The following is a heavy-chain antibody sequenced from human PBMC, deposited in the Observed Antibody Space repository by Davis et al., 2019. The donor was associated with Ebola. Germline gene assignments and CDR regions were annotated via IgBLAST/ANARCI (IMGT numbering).Heavy chain of an antibody. V-gene: IGHV3-74*01. J-gene: IGHJ4*02. CDR2: INSDGNST. D-gene: IGHD7-27*01. CDR3: ARGRNWGLDY. CDR1: GFTFSSYW. Sequence: GESLKISCAASGFTFSSYWMHWVRQAPGKGLVWVSRINSDGNSTSYADSVKGRFTISRDNAKNTLYLQMNSLRAEDTAVYYCARGRNWGLDYWDQGTLVTVSS.